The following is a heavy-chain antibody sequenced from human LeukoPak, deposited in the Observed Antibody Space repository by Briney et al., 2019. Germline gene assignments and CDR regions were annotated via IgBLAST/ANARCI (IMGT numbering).Heavy chain of an antibody. CDR1: EFSVGSNY. Sequence: GGSLRLSCAAAEFSVGSNYMTWVRPAPGKGLEWVSLIYSGGSTYYADSVTGRFTISRDNAKNTLYLQMHSLRAEDTAVYYCARGYSSSWYESNWFDPWGQGTLVTVSS. CDR2: IYSGGST. V-gene: IGHV3-66*01. J-gene: IGHJ5*02. CDR3: ARGYSSSWYESNWFDP. D-gene: IGHD6-13*01.